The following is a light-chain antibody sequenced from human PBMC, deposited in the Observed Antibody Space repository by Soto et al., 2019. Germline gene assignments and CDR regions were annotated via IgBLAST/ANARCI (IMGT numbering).Light chain of an antibody. CDR1: QSVSSSY. CDR2: GAS. CDR3: QQYGSSPIT. J-gene: IGKJ5*01. Sequence: EIVLTQSPGTLSLSPGERATLSCRASQSVSSSYLAWYQQKPGQAPRLLIYGASSRATGIPDRFSGSGSGEDFPLNISRLEAEDFAVYYCQQYGSSPITFGQGTRLEIK. V-gene: IGKV3-20*01.